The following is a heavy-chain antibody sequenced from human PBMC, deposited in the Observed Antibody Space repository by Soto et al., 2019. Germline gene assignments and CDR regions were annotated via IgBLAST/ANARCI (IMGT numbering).Heavy chain of an antibody. CDR1: GCTFSSYA. J-gene: IGHJ6*02. D-gene: IGHD2-2*01. CDR3: ARSQGSSTSLEIYYYYYYGIDV. V-gene: IGHV1-69*01. Sequence: QVQLVQSGAEVKKPGSSVKVSCKASGCTFSSYAISWVRQAPGQGLEWMGGIIPISDTTNYAQKFQGRVTITADESTSTAYMELSSLRSEDTAVYYCARSQGSSTSLEIYYYYYYGIDVWGQGTTVTVSS. CDR2: IIPISDTT.